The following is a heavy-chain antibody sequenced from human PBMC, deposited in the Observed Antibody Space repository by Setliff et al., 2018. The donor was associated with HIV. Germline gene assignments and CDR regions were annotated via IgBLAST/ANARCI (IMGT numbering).Heavy chain of an antibody. Sequence: ASVKVSCKASGGTFSSYAISWVRQAPGQGLEWMGIINPSGGSTAYPQKFQGRVTMTRDTSTSTAYMELNSLRSEDTAVYYCARGVTIFGVVILPPNWFDPWGQGTLVTVSS. D-gene: IGHD3-3*01. CDR1: GGTFSSYA. CDR2: INPSGGST. CDR3: ARGVTIFGVVILPPNWFDP. J-gene: IGHJ5*02. V-gene: IGHV1-46*01.